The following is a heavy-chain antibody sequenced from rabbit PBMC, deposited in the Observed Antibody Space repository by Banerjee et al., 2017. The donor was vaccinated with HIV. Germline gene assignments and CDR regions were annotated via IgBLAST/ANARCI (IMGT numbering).Heavy chain of an antibody. Sequence: QEQLEESGGDLVKPEGSLTLTCTASGFSFSNKYVMCWVRQAPGKGLEWIGCIYAGRSGNTYYASWAKGRFTISKTSSTTVTLQMTSLTAADTATYFCARDLAGVVGWNLNLWGPGTLVTVS. CDR2: IYAGRSGNT. V-gene: IGHV1S45*01. D-gene: IGHD4-1*01. J-gene: IGHJ4*01. CDR3: ARDLAGVVGWNLNL. CDR1: GFSFSNKYV.